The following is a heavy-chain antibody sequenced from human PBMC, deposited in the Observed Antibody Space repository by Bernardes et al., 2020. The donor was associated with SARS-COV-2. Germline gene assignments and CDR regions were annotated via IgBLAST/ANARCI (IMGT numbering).Heavy chain of an antibody. D-gene: IGHD3-16*01. Sequence: GGSLIRSCAASGFTFSNFYMSWFRLAPGQGLEWVSYITSGSTNTDYADSVKGRFTISRDDAKNSLYLQMSGLRVEDTAVYYCARERGGGYFDSWGQGSLVTVSS. CDR2: ITSGSTNT. J-gene: IGHJ4*02. V-gene: IGHV3-11*05. CDR3: ARERGGGYFDS. CDR1: GFTFSNFY.